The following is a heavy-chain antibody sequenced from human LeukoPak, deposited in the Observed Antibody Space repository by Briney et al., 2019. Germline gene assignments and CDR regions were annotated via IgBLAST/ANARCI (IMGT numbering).Heavy chain of an antibody. CDR1: GGSISSGSYY. J-gene: IGHJ5*02. V-gene: IGHV4-61*02. CDR2: IYTSGST. CDR3: AREGHDYYDSSGYYGRNWFDP. Sequence: SETLSLTCTVSGGSISSGSYYWSWIRQPAGKGLEWIGRIYTSGSTNYNPSLKRRVTISVDTSKNQFSLKLSSVTAADTAVYYCAREGHDYYDSSGYYGRNWFDPWGQGTLVTVSS. D-gene: IGHD3-22*01.